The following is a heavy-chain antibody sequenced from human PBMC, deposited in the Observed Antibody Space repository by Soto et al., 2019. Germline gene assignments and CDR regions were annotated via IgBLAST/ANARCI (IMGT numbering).Heavy chain of an antibody. CDR1: GYTFTSYG. V-gene: IGHV1-18*01. J-gene: IGHJ5*02. CDR2: ISAYNGNT. CDR3: ASEFIGNWFDT. Sequence: ASVEVSCKASGYTFTSYGISWGRQAPGQGLEWMGWISAYNGNTNYAQKLQGRVTMTTDTSTSTAYIELRSLRSDDTAVYDGASEFIGNWFDTWGQGALVTVSS.